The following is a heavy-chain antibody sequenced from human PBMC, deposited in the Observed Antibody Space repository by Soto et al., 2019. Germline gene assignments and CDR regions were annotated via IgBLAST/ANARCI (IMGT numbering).Heavy chain of an antibody. J-gene: IGHJ6*02. D-gene: IGHD6-19*01. CDR1: GFTFSTYD. CDR3: GRSSGWPRGYYGMDV. CDR2: ISSSGGFT. Sequence: AGGSLRLSCAASGFTFSTYDLSWVRQAPGEGLEWVSSISSSGGFTYYADSVKGRFTISRDNPGNTLYLQMNSLRGDDTAVYYCGRSSGWPRGYYGMDVWGQGTTVTVSS. V-gene: IGHV3-23*01.